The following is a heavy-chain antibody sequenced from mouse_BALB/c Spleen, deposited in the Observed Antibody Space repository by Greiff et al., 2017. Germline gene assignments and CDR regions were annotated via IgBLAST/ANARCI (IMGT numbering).Heavy chain of an antibody. CDR3: ARAGVRRPYWYFDV. CDR1: GYAFSSSW. CDR2: IYHGDGDT. J-gene: IGHJ1*01. Sequence: VQLHQSGPELVTPGASVKISCKASGYAFSSSWMNWVQQRPGQGLEWIGRIYHGDGDTNYNGKFKGEATLTADNSSSTAYMQLSSLTSVDSAVYFCARAGVRRPYWYFDVWGAGTTVTVSS. V-gene: IGHV1-82*01. D-gene: IGHD2-14*01.